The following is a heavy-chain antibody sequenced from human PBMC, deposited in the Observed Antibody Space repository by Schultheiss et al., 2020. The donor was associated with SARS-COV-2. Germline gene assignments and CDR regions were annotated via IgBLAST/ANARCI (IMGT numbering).Heavy chain of an antibody. Sequence: SQTLSLTCAVSGGSISPYYWSWIRQPPGKGLEWIGYIYYSGSTNYNPSLKSRVTISVDTSKNQFSLKLSSVTAADTAVYYCARGLVVVAAIEAFDIWGQGTMVTVSS. CDR3: ARGLVVVAAIEAFDI. V-gene: IGHV4-59*12. CDR2: IYYSGST. D-gene: IGHD2-15*01. CDR1: GGSISPYY. J-gene: IGHJ3*02.